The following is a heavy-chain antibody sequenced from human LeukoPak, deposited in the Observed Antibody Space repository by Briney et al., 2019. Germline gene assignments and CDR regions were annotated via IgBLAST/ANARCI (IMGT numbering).Heavy chain of an antibody. J-gene: IGHJ5*02. Sequence: SVKVSCKASGGTFSSYAISWARQAPGQGLEWMGRIIPILGIANYAQKFQGRVTITADKSTSTAYMELSSLRSEDTAAYYCASGYSSSWNNWFDPWGQGTLVTVSS. V-gene: IGHV1-69*04. CDR1: GGTFSSYA. CDR3: ASGYSSSWNNWFDP. CDR2: IIPILGIA. D-gene: IGHD6-13*01.